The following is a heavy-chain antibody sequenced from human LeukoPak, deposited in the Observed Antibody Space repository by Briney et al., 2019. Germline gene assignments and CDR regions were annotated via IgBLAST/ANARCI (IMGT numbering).Heavy chain of an antibody. J-gene: IGHJ3*02. CDR3: ARGHIVVVPAGISAFDI. Sequence: AGGSLRLSCAASGFTFSRYWMSWVRQAPGKGLEWVANIKQDGSEKYYVDSVKGRFTISRDNAKNSLYLQMNSLRAEDTAVYYCARGHIVVVPAGISAFDIWGQGTMVTVSS. D-gene: IGHD2-2*01. CDR2: IKQDGSEK. CDR1: GFTFSRYW. V-gene: IGHV3-7*04.